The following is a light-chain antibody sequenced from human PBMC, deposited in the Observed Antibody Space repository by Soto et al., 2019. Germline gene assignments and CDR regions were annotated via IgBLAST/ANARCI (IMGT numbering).Light chain of an antibody. V-gene: IGLV3-21*02. J-gene: IGLJ1*01. CDR1: NIGSKS. CDR3: QVWDSSSDPYYV. CDR2: DDS. Sequence: SYDMAHPPSVSVAPGQTARITCGGNNIGSKSVHWYQQKPGQAPVLVVYDDSDRPSGIPERFSGSNSGNTATLTISRVEAGDEADYYCQVWDSSSDPYYVFGTGTKVTVL.